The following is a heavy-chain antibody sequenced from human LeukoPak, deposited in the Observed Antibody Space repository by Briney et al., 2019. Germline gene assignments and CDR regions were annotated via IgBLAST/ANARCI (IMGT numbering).Heavy chain of an antibody. CDR2: IYPGDSHT. D-gene: IGHD1-14*01. J-gene: IGHJ6*02. CDR1: GYSFTSYW. CDR3: ARPYSLRDRRKTRHSTYYYYYYGMDV. Sequence: GESLKISCKGSGYSFTSYWIGWVRQMPGKGLEWMGIIYPGDSHTRYSPSFQGQVTISADKSISTAYLQWSSLKASDTAMYYCARPYSLRDRRKTRHSTYYYYYYGMDVWGQGTTVTVSS. V-gene: IGHV5-51*01.